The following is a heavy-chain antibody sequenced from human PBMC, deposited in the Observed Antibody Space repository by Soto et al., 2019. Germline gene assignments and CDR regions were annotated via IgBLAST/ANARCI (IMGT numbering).Heavy chain of an antibody. CDR2: ISAYNGNT. D-gene: IGHD1-20*01. CDR1: GYTFTSYG. J-gene: IGHJ3*02. V-gene: IGHV1-18*01. CDR3: ARVQIITGTTSAFDS. Sequence: ASVKVSCKASGYTFTSYGISWVRQAPGQGLEWMGWISAYNGNTNYAQKLQGRVTMTTDPSTSTAYMELRSLRSDDTAVYYCARVQIITGTTSAFDSWGQGTMVTVSS.